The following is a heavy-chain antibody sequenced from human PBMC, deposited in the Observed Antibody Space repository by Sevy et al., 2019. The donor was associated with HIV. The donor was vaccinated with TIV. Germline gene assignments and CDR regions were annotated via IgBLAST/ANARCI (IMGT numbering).Heavy chain of an antibody. J-gene: IGHJ4*02. Sequence: SQTLSLTCAISGDSVSSNSAAWNWIRQSPSRGLEWLGRTYYKSKWYYDYAESMESRMTINPDTSKNQFSLHLNSVTPGDTAVYYCAGETLTGFGALDSWGQGTLVTVSS. V-gene: IGHV6-1*01. CDR1: GDSVSSNSAA. D-gene: IGHD3-3*01. CDR2: TYYKSKWYY. CDR3: AGETLTGFGALDS.